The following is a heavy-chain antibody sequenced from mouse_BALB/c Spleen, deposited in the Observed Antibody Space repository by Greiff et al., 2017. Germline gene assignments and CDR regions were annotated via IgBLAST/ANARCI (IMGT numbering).Heavy chain of an antibody. CDR2: ISNGGGST. D-gene: IGHD4-1*01. CDR3: ARQGTGTSYWYFDV. V-gene: IGHV5-12-2*01. J-gene: IGHJ1*01. Sequence: EVQLVESGGGLVQPGGSLKLSCAASGFTFSSYTMSWVRQTPEKRLEWVAYISNGGGSTYYPDTVKGRFTISRDNAKNTLYLQMSSLKSEDTAMYYCARQGTGTSYWYFDVWGAGTTVTVSS. CDR1: GFTFSSYT.